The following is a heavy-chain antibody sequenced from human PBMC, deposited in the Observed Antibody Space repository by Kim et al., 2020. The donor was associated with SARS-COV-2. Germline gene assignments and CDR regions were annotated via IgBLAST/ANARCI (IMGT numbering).Heavy chain of an antibody. J-gene: IGHJ4*02. CDR1: GRSVSSSNYY. D-gene: IGHD6-13*01. CDR2: IYYSGST. V-gene: IGHV4-39*01. Sequence: SETLSLTCTVSGRSVSSSNYYWAWIRQPPGKELEWIGSIYYSGSTYYNPSLKSRLTISVETSKNQFSLNLKSVTAADTAIYYCARLRSSSWRFDYWGQGTLVTVSS. CDR3: ARLRSSSWRFDY.